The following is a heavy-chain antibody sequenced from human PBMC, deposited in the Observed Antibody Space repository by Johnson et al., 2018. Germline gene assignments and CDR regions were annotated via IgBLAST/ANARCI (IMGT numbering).Heavy chain of an antibody. D-gene: IGHD4-23*01. CDR1: GFTFSSYA. V-gene: IGHV3-30-3*01. Sequence: VQLVESGGGVVQPGRSLRLSCAASGFTFSSYAMHWVRQAPGKGLEWVAVISYDGSNKYYADSVKGRFTICRDNSKNTLYLQMNSLRAEDTAVYYCARDRWAVGEYFQHWGQGTLVTVSS. CDR3: ARDRWAVGEYFQH. CDR2: ISYDGSNK. J-gene: IGHJ1*01.